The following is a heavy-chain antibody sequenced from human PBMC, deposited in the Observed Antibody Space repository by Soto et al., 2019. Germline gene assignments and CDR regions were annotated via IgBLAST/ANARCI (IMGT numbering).Heavy chain of an antibody. CDR1: GFTFSTYD. CDR2: VSYDAGYK. Sequence: QVQLVESGGGMVQPGRSLRLSCTVSGFTFSTYDMHWVRQAPGKGLEWVAVVSYDAGYKNYADSVKGRFTISRDNSKNTMYLQMNGLRPEDTAVYYCAKVSISKSSAGTFDSWGQGTLVTVSS. CDR3: AKVSISKSSAGTFDS. V-gene: IGHV3-30*18. J-gene: IGHJ4*02. D-gene: IGHD1-26*01.